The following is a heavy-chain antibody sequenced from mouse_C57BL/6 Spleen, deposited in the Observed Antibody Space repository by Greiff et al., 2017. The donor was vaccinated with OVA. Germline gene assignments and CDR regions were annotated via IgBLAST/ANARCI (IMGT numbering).Heavy chain of an antibody. CDR1: GFTFSSYA. CDR2: ISDGGSYT. V-gene: IGHV5-4*01. D-gene: IGHD3-2*02. J-gene: IGHJ3*01. CDR3: ARGDSSGFDWFAY. Sequence: EVQLVESGGGLVKPGGSLKLSCAASGFTFSSYAMSWVRQTPEKRLEWVATISDGGSYTYYPDNVKGRFTISRDNAKNTLYLQMSHLKSEDTAMYYCARGDSSGFDWFAYWGQGTLVTVSA.